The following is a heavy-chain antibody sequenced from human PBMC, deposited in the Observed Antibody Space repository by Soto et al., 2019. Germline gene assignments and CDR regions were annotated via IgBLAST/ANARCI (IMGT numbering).Heavy chain of an antibody. CDR2: ISPSGTT. J-gene: IGHJ4*02. V-gene: IGHV4-34*01. CDR3: ARGPKVSGWGQTRPDF. Sequence: SETLSLTCSLYSGSLIAYYWSWIRQPPGKGLEWIGEISPSGTTNYTPSLKSRVSISVHTSKNQFSLNLTSLTAADTAVYYCARGPKVSGWGQTRPDFWGQGCLVTVSS. D-gene: IGHD6-19*01. CDR1: SGSLIAYY.